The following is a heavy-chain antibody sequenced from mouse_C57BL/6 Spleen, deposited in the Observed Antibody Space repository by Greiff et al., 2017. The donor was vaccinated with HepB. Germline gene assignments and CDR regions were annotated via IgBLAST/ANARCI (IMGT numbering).Heavy chain of an antibody. Sequence: QVQLQQSGAELVKPGASVKLSCKASGYTFTSYWMQWVKQRPGQGLEWIGEIDPSDSYTNYNQKFKGKATLTVDTSSSTAYMQLSSLTSEDSAVYYCARGYDYLYYYAMDYWGQGTSVTVSS. J-gene: IGHJ4*01. CDR1: GYTFTSYW. CDR2: IDPSDSYT. CDR3: ARGYDYLYYYAMDY. D-gene: IGHD2-4*01. V-gene: IGHV1-50*01.